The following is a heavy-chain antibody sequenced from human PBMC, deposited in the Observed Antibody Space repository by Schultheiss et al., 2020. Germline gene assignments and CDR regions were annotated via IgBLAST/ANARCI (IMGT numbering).Heavy chain of an antibody. CDR1: GYTFTGYY. Sequence: ASVKVSCKASGYTFTGYYMHWVRQAPGQGLEWMGWINPNSGGTNYAQKLQGRVTMTTDTSTSTAYMELRSLRSDDTAVYYCAREVNGGRDYYGDYTVWFDPWGQGTLVNGSS. CDR2: INPNSGGT. J-gene: IGHJ5*02. V-gene: IGHV1-2*02. CDR3: AREVNGGRDYYGDYTVWFDP. D-gene: IGHD4-17*01.